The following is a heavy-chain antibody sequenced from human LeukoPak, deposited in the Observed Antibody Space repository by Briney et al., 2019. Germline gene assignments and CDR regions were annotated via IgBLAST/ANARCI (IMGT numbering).Heavy chain of an antibody. D-gene: IGHD1-26*01. Sequence: SETLSLTCAVYGGSFSGYYWSWIRQPPGKGLEWIGEINHSGSTNYNPSLKSRVTISVDTSKNQFSLKLSSVTAADTAVYYCARVGSGSYPYFDYWGQGTLVTVSS. V-gene: IGHV4-34*01. J-gene: IGHJ4*02. CDR1: GGSFSGYY. CDR3: ARVGSGSYPYFDY. CDR2: INHSGST.